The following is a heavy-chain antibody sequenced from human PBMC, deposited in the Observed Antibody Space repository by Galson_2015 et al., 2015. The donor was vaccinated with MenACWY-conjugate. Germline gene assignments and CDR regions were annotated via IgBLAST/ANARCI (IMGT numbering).Heavy chain of an antibody. CDR2: IIPIFGTA. Sequence: SVKVSCKASGGTFSSYAISWVRQAPGQGLEWMGGIIPIFGTANYAQKFQGRVTITADESTSTAYMELSSLRSEDTAVYYCARTYYYDSSGHYLYDAFDIWGQGTMVTVSS. CDR3: ARTYYYDSSGHYLYDAFDI. D-gene: IGHD3-22*01. J-gene: IGHJ3*02. CDR1: GGTFSSYA. V-gene: IGHV1-69*13.